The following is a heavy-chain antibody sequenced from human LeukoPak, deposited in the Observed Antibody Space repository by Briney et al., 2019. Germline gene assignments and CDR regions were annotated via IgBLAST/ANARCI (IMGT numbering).Heavy chain of an antibody. V-gene: IGHV1-69*05. CDR2: IVPIFGTA. CDR3: ARAGQQLVILGPWFDP. Sequence: ASVKVSCKASGGTFSSYAISWVRQAPGQGLEWMGGIVPIFGTANYAQKFQGRVRITTDESTSTAYMELSSLGSEDTAVYYCARAGQQLVILGPWFDPWGQGTLVTVSS. CDR1: GGTFSSYA. J-gene: IGHJ5*02. D-gene: IGHD6-13*01.